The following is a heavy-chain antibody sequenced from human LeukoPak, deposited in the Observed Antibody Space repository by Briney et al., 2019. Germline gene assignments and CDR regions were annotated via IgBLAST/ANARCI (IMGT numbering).Heavy chain of an antibody. CDR2: IWSDGTNQ. Sequence: PGRSLRLSCLASGFTFSHHGMHWVRQAPGKGLEWVAVIWSDGTNQFYADSVKGRFTISRDDSQRRVFLQMTSLRAEDTAIYYCAKDAQRGFDYSNSLQYWGRRTLVTVSS. V-gene: IGHV3-33*06. CDR1: GFTFSHHG. J-gene: IGHJ4*02. CDR3: AKDAQRGFDYSNSLQY. D-gene: IGHD4-11*01.